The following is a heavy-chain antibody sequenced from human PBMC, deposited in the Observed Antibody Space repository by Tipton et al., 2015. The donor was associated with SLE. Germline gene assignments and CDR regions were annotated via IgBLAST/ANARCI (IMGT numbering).Heavy chain of an antibody. CDR1: GYTFTSYD. V-gene: IGHV1-18*01. Sequence: QLVQSGAEVKKPGASVKVSCKPSGYTFTSYDISWVRQAPGQGLEWMGWISAYTGNTKYAQTLQGRVTMTTDTSTTTAYMELRSLRSDDTAMYYCVERYDTFDIWGHGTMVPVSS. J-gene: IGHJ3*02. CDR2: ISAYTGNT. CDR3: VERYDTFDI. D-gene: IGHD1-1*01.